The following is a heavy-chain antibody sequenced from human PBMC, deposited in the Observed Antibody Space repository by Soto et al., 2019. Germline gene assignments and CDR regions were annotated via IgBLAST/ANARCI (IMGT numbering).Heavy chain of an antibody. CDR3: ARGPVSGSYFLSYFDY. CDR1: GYTFTNYA. V-gene: IGHV1-3*01. D-gene: IGHD1-26*01. J-gene: IGHJ4*02. Sequence: QVQLVQSGAEVKKPGASVKVSCKASGYTFTNYAIHWVRQAPGHRHEWMGWVNVGNGNTKYSQRFQGRVTITRDTSASSAYLGLSSLRAEDTAMYYCARGPVSGSYFLSYFDYWGQGTLVTVSS. CDR2: VNVGNGNT.